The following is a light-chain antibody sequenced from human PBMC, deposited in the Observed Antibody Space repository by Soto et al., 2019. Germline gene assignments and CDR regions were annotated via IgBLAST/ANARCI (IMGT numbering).Light chain of an antibody. CDR3: QQSSSTPHT. V-gene: IGKV1-39*01. CDR1: QTINNY. Sequence: DIQMTQSPSSLSASLGDRVTITCRAGQTINNYLHWYQQRPGEAPKLLIYSASNLQTGVPPRFSGSGSGTHFTLTISSLQPEDFATYYCQQSSSTPHTFGQGTIVEIK. CDR2: SAS. J-gene: IGKJ2*01.